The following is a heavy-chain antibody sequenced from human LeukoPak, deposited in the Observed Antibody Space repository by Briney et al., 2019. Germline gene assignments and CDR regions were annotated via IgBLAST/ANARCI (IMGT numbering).Heavy chain of an antibody. J-gene: IGHJ4*02. D-gene: IGHD6-19*01. CDR1: GYTFSSYG. Sequence: GASVKVSCKASGYTFSSYGLGWVRQAPGQGLEWMGWINTYNGKPNYAQKLQGRVSLTTDTSTSTAYMELTSLRSDDTAVYYCARDERWLLDYWGQGTLVTVSS. CDR2: INTYNGKP. CDR3: ARDERWLLDY. V-gene: IGHV1-18*01.